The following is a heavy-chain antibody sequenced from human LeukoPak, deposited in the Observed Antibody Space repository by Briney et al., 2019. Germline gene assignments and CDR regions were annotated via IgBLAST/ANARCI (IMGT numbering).Heavy chain of an antibody. CDR1: GYTFTSYG. V-gene: IGHV1-18*01. D-gene: IGHD2-15*01. Sequence: ASVKVSCKASGYTFTSYGISWVRQAPGQGLEWMGWISAYNGNTNYAQKFQGRVTITADKSTSTAYMELSSLRSEDTAVYYCANPGGYCSGGSCYSRYFDYRGQGTLVTVSS. CDR3: ANPGGYCSGGSCYSRYFDY. J-gene: IGHJ4*02. CDR2: ISAYNGNT.